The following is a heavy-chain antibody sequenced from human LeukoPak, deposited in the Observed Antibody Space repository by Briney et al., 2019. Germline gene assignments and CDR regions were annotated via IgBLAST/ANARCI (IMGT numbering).Heavy chain of an antibody. CDR2: IKQDGSEK. Sequence: GGSLRLSCAASGLTFSSYWMSWVRQAPGKGLEWVANIKQDGSEKYYVDSVKGRFTISRDNAKNSLYLQMNSLRAEDTAVYYCARDRRGGSCYTDYWGQGTLVTVSS. D-gene: IGHD2-15*01. CDR1: GLTFSSYW. V-gene: IGHV3-7*03. CDR3: ARDRRGGSCYTDY. J-gene: IGHJ4*02.